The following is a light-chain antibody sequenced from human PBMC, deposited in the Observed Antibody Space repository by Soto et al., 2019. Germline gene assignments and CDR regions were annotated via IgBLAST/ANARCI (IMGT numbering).Light chain of an antibody. V-gene: IGKV3-20*01. CDR1: QYINSR. J-gene: IGKJ1*01. Sequence: EIVLTQSPATLSSFPGDRVTLSCRASQYINSRLAWYQQPPGHAPRLLIYGATIRATGIPDRFSGSGSGTDFTLTISRLEPEDFAVYFCQQHGSSPWTFGQGTKVDIK. CDR2: GAT. CDR3: QQHGSSPWT.